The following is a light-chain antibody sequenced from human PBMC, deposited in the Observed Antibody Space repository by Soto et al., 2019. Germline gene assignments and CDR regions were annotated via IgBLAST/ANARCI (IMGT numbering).Light chain of an antibody. J-gene: IGLJ2*01. Sequence: QSALTQPASVSGSPGQSITISCPGTSSDVGGYNYVSWYQQHPGKAPKLMIYGVSNRPSGVSNRFSGSKSGNTASLTISGLQAEDEADYYCSSYTSSTPHVVFGGGTKLTVL. CDR1: SSDVGGYNY. V-gene: IGLV2-14*01. CDR2: GVS. CDR3: SSYTSSTPHVV.